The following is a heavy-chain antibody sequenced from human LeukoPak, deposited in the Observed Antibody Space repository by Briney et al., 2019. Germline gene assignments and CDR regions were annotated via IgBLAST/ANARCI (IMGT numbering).Heavy chain of an antibody. D-gene: IGHD3-22*01. J-gene: IGHJ1*01. CDR2: ISYDGSNK. CDR3: ARARNHYYDSSTLEH. V-gene: IGHV3-30-3*01. Sequence: GRTLRLSCAASGFTFSSYAMHWVRQAPGKGLEWVAVISYDGSNKYYADSVKGRFTISRDNSKTTLYLQMNSLRAEDTAVYYCARARNHYYDSSTLEHWGQGTLVTVSS. CDR1: GFTFSSYA.